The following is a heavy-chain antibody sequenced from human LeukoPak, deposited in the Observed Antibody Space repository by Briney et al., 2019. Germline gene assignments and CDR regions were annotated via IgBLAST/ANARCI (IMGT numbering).Heavy chain of an antibody. CDR3: ARGYYGSGRHGMDV. J-gene: IGHJ6*02. CDR2: AYYRSNWYS. CDR1: GDSVSSNSAT. D-gene: IGHD3-10*01. Sequence: SQTLSLTCAISGDSVSSNSATWNWIRQPPSRGLEWLGRAYYRSNWYSDYALSVKSRITINPDTSKNQFSLQLDSVPPEDTAMYYCARGYYGSGRHGMDVWGQGTTVTVSS. V-gene: IGHV6-1*01.